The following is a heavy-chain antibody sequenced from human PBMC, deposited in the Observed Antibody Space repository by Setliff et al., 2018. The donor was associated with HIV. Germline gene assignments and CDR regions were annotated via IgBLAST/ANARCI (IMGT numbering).Heavy chain of an antibody. J-gene: IGHJ4*02. CDR2: IFYSGHT. Sequence: PSETLSLTCTVSGGSISSSSYYWGWIRQPPGKGLEWIGNIFYSGHTFYNPSLKSRVTILVDTSKNQFSLKLSSVTAADTAVYYCARGIAAAGRWGQGTQVTVSS. CDR3: ARGIAAAGR. V-gene: IGHV4-39*07. D-gene: IGHD6-13*01. CDR1: GGSISSSSYY.